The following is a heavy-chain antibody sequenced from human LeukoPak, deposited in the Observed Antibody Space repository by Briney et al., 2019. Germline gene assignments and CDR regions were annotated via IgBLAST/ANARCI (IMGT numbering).Heavy chain of an antibody. CDR1: GYTFTGYY. V-gene: IGHV1-2*02. D-gene: IGHD3-22*01. J-gene: IGHJ4*02. CDR2: INPNSGGT. Sequence: GASVKVSRKASGYTFTGYYMHWVRQAPGQGLEWMGWINPNSGGTNYAQKFQGRVTMTRDTSISTAYMELSRLRSDDTAVYYCARARSYYDSSGHFDYWGQGTLVTVSS. CDR3: ARARSYYDSSGHFDY.